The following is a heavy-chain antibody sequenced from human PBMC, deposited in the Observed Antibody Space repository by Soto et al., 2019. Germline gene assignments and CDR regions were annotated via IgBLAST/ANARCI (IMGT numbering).Heavy chain of an antibody. J-gene: IGHJ6*02. CDR3: ARAMIRGKNYYGMDV. CDR2: IYPGDSDT. CDR1: GYSFTSYW. V-gene: IGHV5-51*01. D-gene: IGHD3-10*01. Sequence: GESLKISCKGSGYSFTSYWIGWVRQMPGKGLEGMGIIYPGDSDTRYSPSFQGQVTISAEKSISTAYLQWSSLKASDTAMYYCARAMIRGKNYYGMDVWGQGTTVTVSS.